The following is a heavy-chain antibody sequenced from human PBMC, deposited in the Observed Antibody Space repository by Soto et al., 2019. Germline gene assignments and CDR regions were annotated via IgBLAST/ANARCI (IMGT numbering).Heavy chain of an antibody. CDR1: GFTFSSYG. D-gene: IGHD5-18*01. CDR3: AKDGGYNAVGRFDY. Sequence: PGGSLRLSCAASGFTFSSYGMHWVRQAPGKGLEWVAVISYDGSNKYYADSVKGRFTISRDNSKNTLYLQMNSLRAEDTAVYYCAKDGGYNAVGRFDYWGQGTLVTVSS. CDR2: ISYDGSNK. J-gene: IGHJ4*02. V-gene: IGHV3-30*18.